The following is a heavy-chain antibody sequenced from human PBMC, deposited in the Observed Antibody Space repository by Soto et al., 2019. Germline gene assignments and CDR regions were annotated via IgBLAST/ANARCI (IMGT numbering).Heavy chain of an antibody. CDR2: IYYSGST. V-gene: IGHV4-39*01. CDR1: GGSISSSIYY. D-gene: IGHD2-15*01. CDR3: ASELVGLYYYYGMDV. J-gene: IGHJ6*02. Sequence: LSLTCTVSGGSISSSIYYWGWIRQPPGKGLEWIGSIYYSGSTYYNPSLKSRVTISVDTSKNQFSLKLSSVTAADTAVYYCASELVGLYYYYGMDVWGQGTTVTVSS.